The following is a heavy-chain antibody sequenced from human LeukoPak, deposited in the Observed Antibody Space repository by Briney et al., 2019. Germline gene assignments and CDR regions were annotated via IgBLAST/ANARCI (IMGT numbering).Heavy chain of an antibody. V-gene: IGHV3-23*01. J-gene: IGHJ4*02. CDR3: AKTYDSSGIFDY. CDR1: GGSFSGYY. CDR2: ISGSGGST. D-gene: IGHD3-22*01. Sequence: ETLSLTCAVYGGSFSGYYWSWIRQPPGKGLEWVSAISGSGGSTYYADSVKGRFTISRDNSKNTLYLQMNSLRAEDTAVYYCAKTYDSSGIFDYWGQGTLVTVSS.